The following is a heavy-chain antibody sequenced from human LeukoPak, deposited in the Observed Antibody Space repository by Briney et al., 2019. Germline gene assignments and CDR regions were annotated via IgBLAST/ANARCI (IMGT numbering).Heavy chain of an antibody. Sequence: PSQTLSLTCTVSGGSISSGGYYWSWIRQHPGKGLEWIGYIYYSGSTYYNPSLKSRVTISVDTSKNQFSLKLSSVTAADTAVYYCARDRYSSGWYVDGFDYWGQGTLVTVSS. D-gene: IGHD6-19*01. J-gene: IGHJ4*02. V-gene: IGHV4-31*03. CDR1: GGSISSGGYY. CDR3: ARDRYSSGWYVDGFDY. CDR2: IYYSGST.